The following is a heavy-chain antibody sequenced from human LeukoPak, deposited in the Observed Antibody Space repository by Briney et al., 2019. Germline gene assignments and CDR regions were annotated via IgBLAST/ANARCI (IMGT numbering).Heavy chain of an antibody. D-gene: IGHD3-10*01. CDR2: IYHSGST. CDR1: GYSISSGYY. CDR3: ARAVLLWFGEPPGWFDP. Sequence: PSETLSLTCAVSGYSISSGYYRGWIRQPPGKGLEWIGSIYHSGSTYYNPSLKSRVTISVDTSKNQFSLKLSSVTAADTAVYYCARAVLLWFGEPPGWFDPWGQGTLVTVSS. V-gene: IGHV4-38-2*01. J-gene: IGHJ5*02.